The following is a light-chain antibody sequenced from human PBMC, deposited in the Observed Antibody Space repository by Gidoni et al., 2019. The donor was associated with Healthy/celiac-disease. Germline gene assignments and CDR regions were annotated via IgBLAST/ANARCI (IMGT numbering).Light chain of an antibody. CDR3: QQRSNWPRT. V-gene: IGKV3-11*01. CDR1: QSVSSY. CDR2: DAS. J-gene: IGKJ2*01. Sequence: EIVLTQSPATLSLSPGERATLSCRASQSVSSYLAWYQQKPGQAPRLLIYDASNRATVIPARFSGSGSGTDFTLTISSLEPEDFAVYYRQQRSNWPRTFGQGTKLEIK.